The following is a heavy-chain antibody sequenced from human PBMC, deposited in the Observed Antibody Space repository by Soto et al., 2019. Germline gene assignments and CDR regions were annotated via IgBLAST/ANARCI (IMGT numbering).Heavy chain of an antibody. D-gene: IGHD4-4*01. Sequence: SVKVSCKASGGTFSSYAISWVRQAPGQGLEWMGGIIPIFGTANYAQKFQGRVTITADESTSTAYMELSSLRSEDTAVYYCAGHDRDVYNKPRVDYDYYGMDVWGQATTITVSS. J-gene: IGHJ6*02. CDR3: AGHDRDVYNKPRVDYDYYGMDV. CDR1: GGTFSSYA. CDR2: IIPIFGTA. V-gene: IGHV1-69*13.